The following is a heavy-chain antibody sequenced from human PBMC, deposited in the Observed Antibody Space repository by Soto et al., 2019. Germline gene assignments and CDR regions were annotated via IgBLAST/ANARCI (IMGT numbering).Heavy chain of an antibody. V-gene: IGHV1-2*02. CDR1: GYTFTGYY. CDR2: INPDSGGT. J-gene: IGHJ3*02. Sequence: GASVQVSCKASGYTFTGYYMHWVRQAPGQGLEWMGWINPDSGGTNFEKKFQRRVHMTSDTSISTAYMELSRLRSDDTAVYYGAIVDRGYTYDIWGQGTLVTGS. D-gene: IGHD3-10*01. CDR3: AIVDRGYTYDI.